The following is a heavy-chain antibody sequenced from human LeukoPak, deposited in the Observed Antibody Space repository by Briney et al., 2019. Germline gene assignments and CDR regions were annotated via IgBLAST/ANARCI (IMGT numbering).Heavy chain of an antibody. D-gene: IGHD2-21*02. CDR3: AREIIGGDCYSD. J-gene: IGHJ4*02. CDR1: GYTFTSYD. Sequence: GASVKVSCKASGYTFTSYDINWVRQATGQGLEWMGWMNPNSGNTGYAQKFQGRVTMTRNTSISTAYMELSSLGSEDTAVYYCAREIIGGDCYSDWGQGTLVTVSS. V-gene: IGHV1-8*01. CDR2: MNPNSGNT.